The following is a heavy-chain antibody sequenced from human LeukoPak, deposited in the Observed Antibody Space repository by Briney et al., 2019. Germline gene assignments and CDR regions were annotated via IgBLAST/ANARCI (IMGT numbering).Heavy chain of an antibody. D-gene: IGHD5-24*01. CDR1: GYTFTSYG. CDR3: ARDRLGWLLPYYYYGMDV. V-gene: IGHV1-18*01. CDR2: ISAYNGNT. Sequence: ASVKVSCKASGYTFTSYGISWVRQAPGQGLEWMGWISAYNGNTNYAQKLQGRVTKTTDTSTSTAYMELRSLRSDDTAVYYCARDRLGWLLPYYYYGMDVWGQGTTVTVSS. J-gene: IGHJ6*02.